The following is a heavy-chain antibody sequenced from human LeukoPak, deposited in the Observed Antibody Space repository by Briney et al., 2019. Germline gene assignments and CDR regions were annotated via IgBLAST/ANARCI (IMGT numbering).Heavy chain of an antibody. CDR3: ARDRRVNSSCWYEYSY. CDR2: ISAYNGNT. CDR1: GYTFTSYG. D-gene: IGHD6-13*01. Sequence: GASVKVSCNDSGYTFTSYGISWVRQAPGQGLEWMGWISAYNGNTNYAQKLQGRVTMTTDTSTSTAYMELRSLRSDDTAVYYCARDRRVNSSCWYEYSYWGQETLVTVSS. V-gene: IGHV1-18*01. J-gene: IGHJ4*02.